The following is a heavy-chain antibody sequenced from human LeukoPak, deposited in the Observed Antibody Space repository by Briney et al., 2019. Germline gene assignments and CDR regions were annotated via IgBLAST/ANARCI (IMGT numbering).Heavy chain of an antibody. V-gene: IGHV1-18*01. CDR1: GSTFTSYG. J-gene: IGHJ4*02. Sequence: ASVKVSCKASGSTFTSYGISWVRQAPGQGLEWMGWISAYNGNTNYSQKLQSRVTMTPDTSTSTGCMEQRRLRSDDTAVYYCARWSLGYCSSTSCSNFDYWGQGTLVTVSS. CDR3: ARWSLGYCSSTSCSNFDY. CDR2: ISAYNGNT. D-gene: IGHD2-2*01.